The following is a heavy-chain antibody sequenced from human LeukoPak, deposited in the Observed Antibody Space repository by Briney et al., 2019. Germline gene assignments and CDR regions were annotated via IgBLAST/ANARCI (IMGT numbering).Heavy chain of an antibody. CDR3: ASDSLPGYSSSSNDY. V-gene: IGHV4-61*02. Sequence: SQTLSLTCTVSGGSISSGSYYWSWIRQPAGKGLEWIGCIYTSGSTNYNPSLKSRVTISVDTSKNQFSLKLSSVTAADTAVYYCASDSLPGYSSSSNDYWGQGTLVTVSS. J-gene: IGHJ4*02. D-gene: IGHD6-13*01. CDR2: IYTSGST. CDR1: GGSISSGSYY.